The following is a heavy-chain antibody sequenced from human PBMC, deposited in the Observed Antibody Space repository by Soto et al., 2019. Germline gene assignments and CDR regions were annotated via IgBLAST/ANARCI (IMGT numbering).Heavy chain of an antibody. J-gene: IGHJ4*02. CDR2: ISGSGGST. V-gene: IGHV3-23*01. Sequence: EVQLLESGGGLVQPGGSLRLSCAASGFTFSKYALSWVRQAPGKGLEWVSAISGSGGSTYYADSVKGRFTISRDNSKNTLYLQMNSLRAEDTAVYYCANEEGAAGGNSPPRDFDYWGQGTLVTVSS. CDR3: ANEEGAAGGNSPPRDFDY. D-gene: IGHD2-15*01. CDR1: GFTFSKYA.